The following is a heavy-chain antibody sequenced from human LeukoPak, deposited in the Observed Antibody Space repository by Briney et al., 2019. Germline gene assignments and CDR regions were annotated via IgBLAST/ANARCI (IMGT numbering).Heavy chain of an antibody. CDR2: TSHVGSFA. Sequence: PGGSLRLSCVASGFTFSDSYMSWIRQAPGKGLEWVSYTSHVGSFAYYTDSVRGRITTSRDNAKNSLYLQMNSLRVEDTAVYYCATGGSVDAFDIWGHGTLVTVSS. CDR1: GFTFSDSY. J-gene: IGHJ3*02. CDR3: ATGGSVDAFDI. D-gene: IGHD3-10*01. V-gene: IGHV3-11*04.